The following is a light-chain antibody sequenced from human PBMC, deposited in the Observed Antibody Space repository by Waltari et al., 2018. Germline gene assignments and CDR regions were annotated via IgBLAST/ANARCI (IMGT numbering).Light chain of an antibody. J-gene: IGLJ2*01. CDR2: KNN. CDR1: SSNIGHNY. CDR3: AAWDDSLSGVV. V-gene: IGLV1-47*01. Sequence: QSVLTQPPSASGTPGQRVTISCSGSSSNIGHNYVYWYRQLPGTAPKLLIYKNNQRPSVVPDRFSGSKSGTSASLAISGLRSEDEADYYCAAWDDSLSGVVFGGGTKLTVL.